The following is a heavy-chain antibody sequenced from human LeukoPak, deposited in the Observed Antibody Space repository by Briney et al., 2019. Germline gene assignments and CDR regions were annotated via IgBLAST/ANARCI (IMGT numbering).Heavy chain of an antibody. V-gene: IGHV4-4*07. Sequence: KPSETLSLTCTVSGGSISSYYWSWIRQPAGKGLEWIGRIYTSGSTNYNPSLKSRVTISVDTSKNQFSLKLSSVTAADTAVYYCARGRYYDFWSGYYSWFDPWGQGTLVTVSS. D-gene: IGHD3-3*01. CDR2: IYTSGST. CDR3: ARGRYYDFWSGYYSWFDP. J-gene: IGHJ5*02. CDR1: GGSISSYY.